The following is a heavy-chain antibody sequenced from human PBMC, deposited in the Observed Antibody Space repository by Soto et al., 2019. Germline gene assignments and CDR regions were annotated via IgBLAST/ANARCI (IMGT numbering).Heavy chain of an antibody. CDR3: ARTGSIAAAGYYYYGMDV. J-gene: IGHJ6*02. V-gene: IGHV1-69*06. CDR2: IIPIFGTA. CDR1: GGTFSSYA. Sequence: QVQLVQSGAEVKKPGSSVKVSCKASGGTFSSYAISWVRQAPGQGLEWMGGIIPIFGTANYAQKFQGRVTIPADKPTSTAYMELSSLRSEDTAVYYCARTGSIAAAGYYYYGMDVWGQGTTVTVS. D-gene: IGHD6-13*01.